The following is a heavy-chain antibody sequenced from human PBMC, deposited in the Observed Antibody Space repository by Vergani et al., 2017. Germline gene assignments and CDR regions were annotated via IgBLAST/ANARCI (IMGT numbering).Heavy chain of an antibody. D-gene: IGHD2-21*01. CDR1: GFSFRNAW. Sequence: EVQLVESGGGIVKPGGSLRLSCVASGFSFRNAWMNWVRRTPGKGLEWVGRIKSTFDRVTTDYAAAVKGRFTISRDDSKKTLFLQMNGLKTEDIGVYYCTTDPRYCGDGSCYWLRDHHYYGMDVWGQGTTVTVSS. CDR3: TTDPRYCGDGSCYWLRDHHYYGMDV. CDR2: IKSTFDRVTT. J-gene: IGHJ6*02. V-gene: IGHV3-15*07.